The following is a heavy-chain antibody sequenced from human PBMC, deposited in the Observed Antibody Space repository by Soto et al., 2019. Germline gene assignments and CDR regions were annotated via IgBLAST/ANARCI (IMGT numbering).Heavy chain of an antibody. D-gene: IGHD2-15*01. CDR3: AADHTWVVGAD. CDR1: GIPVSTYY. V-gene: IGHV3-66*01. CDR2: IYSGGNT. Sequence: PGGSLRLSCAVSGIPVSTYYMIWVRQAPGKGLEWVSVIYSGGNTYYADAVKGRFTISRDNSKDTLHLQMNSLRADDTAVYYCAADHTWVVGADWGQGTVVTVSS. J-gene: IGHJ4*02.